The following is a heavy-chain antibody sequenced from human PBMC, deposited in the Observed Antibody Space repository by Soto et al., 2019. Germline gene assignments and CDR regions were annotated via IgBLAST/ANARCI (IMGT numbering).Heavy chain of an antibody. Sequence: SETLSLTCAVYGGSFSGYYWSWIRQPPGKGLEWIGEINHSGSTNYNPSLKSRVTISVDTSKNQFSLKLSSVTAADTAVYYCARLDILTGYYRGGAFDIWGQGTMVTVSS. CDR3: ARLDILTGYYRGGAFDI. CDR1: GGSFSGYY. D-gene: IGHD3-9*01. J-gene: IGHJ3*02. CDR2: INHSGST. V-gene: IGHV4-34*01.